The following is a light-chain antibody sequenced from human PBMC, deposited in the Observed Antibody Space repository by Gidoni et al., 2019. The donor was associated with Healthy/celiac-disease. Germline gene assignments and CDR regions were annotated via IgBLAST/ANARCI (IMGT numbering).Light chain of an antibody. CDR1: QRISSW. CDR3: QQYNSYPYT. J-gene: IGKJ2*01. CDR2: KAS. V-gene: IGKV1-5*03. Sequence: DIQMTQSPSTLSASVGDRVTITCRASQRISSWLAWYQQKPGKAPKLLIYKASSLESGVPSRFSGSGSGIEFTLTISSLQPDDFATYYCQQYNSYPYTFGQGTKLEIK.